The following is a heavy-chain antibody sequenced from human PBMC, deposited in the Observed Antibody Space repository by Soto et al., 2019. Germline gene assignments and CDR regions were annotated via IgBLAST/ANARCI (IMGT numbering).Heavy chain of an antibody. Sequence: SETLSLTCTVSGGSISDGNYYWNWIRQPPGKGLEWIGYIYSSGSTYYNPSLKTRVTMSVDTSKKQFSMKLSSVTAADTAAYYCARGSSVMITFRGVIRPMDVWGQGTTVTVSS. V-gene: IGHV4-30-4*01. CDR1: GGSISDGNYY. CDR3: ARGSSVMITFRGVIRPMDV. CDR2: IYSSGST. D-gene: IGHD3-16*02. J-gene: IGHJ6*02.